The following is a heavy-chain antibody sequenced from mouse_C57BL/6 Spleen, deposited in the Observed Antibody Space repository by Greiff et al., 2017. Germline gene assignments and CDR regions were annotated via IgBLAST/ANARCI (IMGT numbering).Heavy chain of an antibody. Sequence: QVQLQQPGAELVRPGSSVKLSCKASGYTFTSYWMDWVKQSPGQGLEWIGNIYPSDSETHYNQKFKDKATLTVDKSSSTAYMQLSSLTSEDSAVYYCARLGYYGSSGDYWGQGTTLTVSS. V-gene: IGHV1-61*01. D-gene: IGHD1-1*01. CDR2: IYPSDSET. J-gene: IGHJ2*01. CDR1: GYTFTSYW. CDR3: ARLGYYGSSGDY.